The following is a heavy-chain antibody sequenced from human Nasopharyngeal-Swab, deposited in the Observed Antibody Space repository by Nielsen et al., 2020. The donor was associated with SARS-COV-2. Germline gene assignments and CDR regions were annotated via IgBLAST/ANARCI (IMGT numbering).Heavy chain of an antibody. V-gene: IGHV3-21*01. CDR3: ARERLGELFVDY. D-gene: IGHD3-16*01. Sequence: GESLKISCAASGFTFSSYSMNWVRQAPGKGLEWVSSISSSSSYIYYADSVKGRFTISRDNAKNSLYLQMNSLRAEDTAVYYCARERLGELFVDYRGQGTLVTVSS. CDR1: GFTFSSYS. CDR2: ISSSSSYI. J-gene: IGHJ4*02.